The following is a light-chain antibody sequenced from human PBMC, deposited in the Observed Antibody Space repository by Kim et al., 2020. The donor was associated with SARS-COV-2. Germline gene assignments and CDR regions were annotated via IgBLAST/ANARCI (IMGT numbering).Light chain of an antibody. J-gene: IGKJ1*01. Sequence: PRERATLSCRASQSINNYLAWYQQKPGHAPRLLIYDSSNRATGIPARFSGSGSGTDFTLTISSLEPEDFAVYYCQQRSNWPPWTFGQGTKVDIK. CDR2: DSS. V-gene: IGKV3-11*01. CDR3: QQRSNWPPWT. CDR1: QSINNY.